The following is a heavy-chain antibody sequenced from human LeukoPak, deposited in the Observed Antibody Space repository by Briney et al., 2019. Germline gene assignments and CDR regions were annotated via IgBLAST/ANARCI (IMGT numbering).Heavy chain of an antibody. CDR2: LSTSGDST. Sequence: GGSLRLSCAASGFTFSSYAMSWVRQAPGNGLEWVSSLSTSGDSTYYADSVKGRFIISRDNSRNTLHLQMTSLRAEDTALYYCAKDLRDQGITVVRGVPQAFDHWGQGTLVTVSS. V-gene: IGHV3-23*01. D-gene: IGHD3-10*01. CDR1: GFTFSSYA. CDR3: AKDLRDQGITVVRGVPQAFDH. J-gene: IGHJ4*02.